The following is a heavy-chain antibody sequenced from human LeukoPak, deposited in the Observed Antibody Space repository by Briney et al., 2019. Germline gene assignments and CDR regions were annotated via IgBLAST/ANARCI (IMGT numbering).Heavy chain of an antibody. CDR3: AADTGYCSSTSCYPRYYYYGMDV. CDR2: IVVGSGNT. D-gene: IGHD2-2*01. J-gene: IGHJ6*02. Sequence: SVKVSCKASGFTFASSAVQWVRQARGQRLEWIGWIVVGSGNTNYAQKFQERVTITRDMSTSTAYMELSSLRSEDTAVYYCAADTGYCSSTSCYPRYYYYGMDVWGQGTTVTVSS. V-gene: IGHV1-58*01. CDR1: GFTFASSA.